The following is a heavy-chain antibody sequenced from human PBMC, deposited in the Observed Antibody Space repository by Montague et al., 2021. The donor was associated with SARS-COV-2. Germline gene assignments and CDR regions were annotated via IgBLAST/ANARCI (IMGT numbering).Heavy chain of an antibody. D-gene: IGHD3-10*01. CDR3: ARDVRYYYDQ. CDR2: VSYRGST. CDR1: GGSMSSYH. J-gene: IGHJ4*02. Sequence: SETLSLTCSVSGGSMSSYHWDWIRKPPGKGLEWIGYVSYRGSTNYNLSLKSRVTISLDTSKNRFSLRVTSVTAADTAVYYCARDVRYYYDQWGQGILVTVSS. V-gene: IGHV4-59*01.